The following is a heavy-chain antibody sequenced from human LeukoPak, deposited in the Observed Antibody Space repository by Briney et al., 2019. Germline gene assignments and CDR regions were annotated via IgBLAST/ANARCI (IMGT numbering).Heavy chain of an antibody. J-gene: IGHJ6*03. CDR2: IYYSGNT. Sequence: SETLSLTCTVSGGSMSNYYWSWIRQPPGKGLEWIGYIYYSGNTIYNPSLKSRVTISIDTSKNQFSLKLTSLTAADTAVYYCARGPVSYYYYYLDVWGKGTTVTVSS. V-gene: IGHV4-59*01. CDR3: ARGPVSYYYYYLDV. CDR1: GGSMSNYY.